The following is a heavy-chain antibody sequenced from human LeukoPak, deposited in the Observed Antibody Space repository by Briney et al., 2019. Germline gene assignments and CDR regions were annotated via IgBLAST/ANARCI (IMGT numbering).Heavy chain of an antibody. CDR1: GGTFSSYA. J-gene: IGHJ6*02. CDR3: ASVDIVATPV. V-gene: IGHV1-69*04. D-gene: IGHD5-12*01. CDR2: IIPILGIA. Sequence: GASVKVSCKASGGTFSSYAISWVRQAPGQGLEWMGRIIPILGIANYAQKFQGRATITADKSTSTAYMELSSLRSEDTAVYYCASVDIVATPVWGQGTTVTVSS.